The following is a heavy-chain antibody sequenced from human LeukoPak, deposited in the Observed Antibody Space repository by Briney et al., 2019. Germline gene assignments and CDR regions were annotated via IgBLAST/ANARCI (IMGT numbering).Heavy chain of an antibody. Sequence: GGSLRLSCATSGFTFSGSNMNWVRQAPGKGLEWVSSLTSGGHIFYSDSVKGRFTIFRNNDTNSLYFQMNNMRAEDTAVLFFAGDSGSYRDYWGQGTLVSVSS. V-gene: IGHV3-21*06. CDR1: GFTFSGSN. D-gene: IGHD3-10*01. CDR3: AGDSGSYRDY. J-gene: IGHJ4*02. CDR2: LTSGGHI.